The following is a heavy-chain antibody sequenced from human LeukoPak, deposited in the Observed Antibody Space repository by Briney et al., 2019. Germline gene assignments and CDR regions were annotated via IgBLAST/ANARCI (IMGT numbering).Heavy chain of an antibody. CDR2: ISSNGDNT. V-gene: IGHV3-64D*06. CDR1: GFPFNTYA. D-gene: IGHD2-15*01. CDR3: TRDSALLGVAFDL. J-gene: IGHJ3*01. Sequence: GGSLSLSCSASGFPFNTYAIHWVRQAPGKGLEYVAGISSNGDNTDFADSAKGRFTISRDNSKSTLFLQMNSLRAEDTAVYFCTRDSALLGVAFDLWGQGTVVTVSS.